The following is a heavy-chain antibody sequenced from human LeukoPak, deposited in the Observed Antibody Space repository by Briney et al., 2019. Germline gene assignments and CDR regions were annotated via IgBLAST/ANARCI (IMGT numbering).Heavy chain of an antibody. Sequence: ASVKVSCKASGYTFTSYYMHWVRQAPGQGLEWMGIINPSGGSTSYAQKFQGRVTITADKSTSTAYMELSSLRSEDTAVYYCASSKDSSGYYYVSGFGSGYDAFDIWGQGTMVTVSS. CDR1: GYTFTSYY. CDR3: ASSKDSSGYYYVSGFGSGYDAFDI. D-gene: IGHD3-22*01. J-gene: IGHJ3*02. V-gene: IGHV1-46*01. CDR2: INPSGGST.